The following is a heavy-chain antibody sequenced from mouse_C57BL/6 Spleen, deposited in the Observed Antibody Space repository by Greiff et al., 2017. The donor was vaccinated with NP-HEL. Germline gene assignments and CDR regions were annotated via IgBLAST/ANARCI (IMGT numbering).Heavy chain of an antibody. CDR2: ISDGGSYT. CDR3: ARDGGNYPYYLDY. Sequence: EVQRVESGGGLVKPGGSLKLSCAASGFTFSSYAMSWVRQTPEKRLEWVATISDGGSYTYYPDNVKGRFTIARDNAKNNLYLQMSHLKSEDTAMYYCARDGGNYPYYLDYWGQGTTLTVSS. V-gene: IGHV5-4*01. CDR1: GFTFSSYA. D-gene: IGHD1-1*02. J-gene: IGHJ2*01.